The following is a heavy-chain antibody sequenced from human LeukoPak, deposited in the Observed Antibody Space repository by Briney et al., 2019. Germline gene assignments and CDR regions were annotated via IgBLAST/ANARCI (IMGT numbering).Heavy chain of an antibody. J-gene: IGHJ4*02. CDR2: INSDGSST. V-gene: IGHV3-74*01. D-gene: IGHD1-26*01. CDR3: VRGWAERSGSSFYFDY. Sequence: RGSLRLSCAASGFTFSSYGMHWVRHAPGKGPVWVSRINSDGSSTSYADSVKGRFTISRDNAKNTLFLQMNSLRAEDTAVYYCVRGWAERSGSSFYFDYWGQGTLVTVSS. CDR1: GFTFSSYG.